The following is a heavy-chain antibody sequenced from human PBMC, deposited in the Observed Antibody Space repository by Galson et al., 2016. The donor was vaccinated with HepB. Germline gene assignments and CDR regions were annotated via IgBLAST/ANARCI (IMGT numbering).Heavy chain of an antibody. CDR1: GFTFSSYW. CDR3: AREVRIVGATLLYY. V-gene: IGHV3-7*03. CDR2: IKQDGSEK. D-gene: IGHD1-26*01. J-gene: IGHJ4*02. Sequence: SLRLSCAASGFTFSSYWMSWVRQAPGKGLEWVANIKQDGSEKYYVDSVKGRFTISRDNAKNSLYLQMNSLRAEDTAVYYCAREVRIVGATLLYYWGQGTLGTVSS.